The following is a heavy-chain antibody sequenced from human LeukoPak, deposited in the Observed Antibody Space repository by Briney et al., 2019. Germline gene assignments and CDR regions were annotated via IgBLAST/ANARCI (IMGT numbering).Heavy chain of an antibody. D-gene: IGHD1-26*01. V-gene: IGHV3-74*01. CDR1: GFTFSSYW. Sequence: GGSLRLSCAAPGFTFSSYWMHWVRQAPGKGLVWVSGTNSDGSTTAYADSVKGRFTISRDNAKNTLDLQMNSLRAEDTAVYYCATNIVGPTLDYWGQGTLVTVCS. J-gene: IGHJ4*02. CDR2: TNSDGSTT. CDR3: ATNIVGPTLDY.